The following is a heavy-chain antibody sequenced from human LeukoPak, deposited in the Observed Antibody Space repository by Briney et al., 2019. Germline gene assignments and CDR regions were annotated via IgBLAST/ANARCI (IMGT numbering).Heavy chain of an antibody. CDR3: ARERYSSGWFFLFDY. CDR2: IYTSGST. Sequence: SETLSLTCTVSGGSISSYYWNWIRQPAGKGLEWIGHIYTSGSTNYNPSLKSRVTMSVDTSKNQFSLKLSSVTAADTAVYYCARERYSSGWFFLFDYWGQGTLVTVSS. V-gene: IGHV4-4*07. J-gene: IGHJ4*02. D-gene: IGHD6-19*01. CDR1: GGSISSYY.